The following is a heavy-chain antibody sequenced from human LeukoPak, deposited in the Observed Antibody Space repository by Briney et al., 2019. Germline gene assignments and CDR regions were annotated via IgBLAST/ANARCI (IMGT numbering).Heavy chain of an antibody. CDR2: ISYDGSNK. CDR1: GFTFSSYA. Sequence: GGPLRLLCAASGFTFSSYAMQCVREAPGKGVEWLAVISYDGSNKYYADSVKGRFTISRDNSKNTLYLQMNSLRAEDTAVYYCARSEPYDSSGYYPDYWGQGTLVTAS. D-gene: IGHD3-22*01. V-gene: IGHV3-30*04. J-gene: IGHJ4*02. CDR3: ARSEPYDSSGYYPDY.